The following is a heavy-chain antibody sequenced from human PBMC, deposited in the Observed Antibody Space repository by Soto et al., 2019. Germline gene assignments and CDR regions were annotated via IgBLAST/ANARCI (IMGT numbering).Heavy chain of an antibody. CDR2: IYYSGKT. V-gene: IGHV4-39*02. CDR3: AGGGELGRREALAFDV. D-gene: IGHD6-13*01. CDR1: GGSLSSSDNF. Sequence: QLQLQESGPGLVKPSETLSLTCVVSGGSLSSSDNFWGWIRQRPGTGLECIGTIYYSGKTYYNPSLESRLTISADRSKNHISLNRTSVTAADTAMYYCAGGGELGRREALAFDVWGQGTRVTVSS. J-gene: IGHJ3*01.